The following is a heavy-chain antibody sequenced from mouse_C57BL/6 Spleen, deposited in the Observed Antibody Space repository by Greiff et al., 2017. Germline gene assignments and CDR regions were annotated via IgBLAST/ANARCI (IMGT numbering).Heavy chain of an antibody. CDR2: IWRGGST. CDR3: AKSPITTVVATDAMDY. D-gene: IGHD1-1*01. CDR1: GFSLTSYG. V-gene: IGHV2-5*01. J-gene: IGHJ4*01. Sequence: QVQLKESGPGLVQPSQSLSITCTVSGFSLTSYGVHWVRQSPGKGLEWLGVIWRGGSTDYNAAFMSRLSITKDNSKSQVFFKMNSLQADDTAIYYCAKSPITTVVATDAMDYWGQGTSVTVSS.